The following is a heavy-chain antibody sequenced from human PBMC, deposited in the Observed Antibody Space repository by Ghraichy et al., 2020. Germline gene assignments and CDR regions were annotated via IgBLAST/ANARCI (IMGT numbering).Heavy chain of an antibody. J-gene: IGHJ6*02. CDR2: IAATTGDI. D-gene: IGHD3-3*01. CDR1: GFTFSSYS. Sequence: ETLSLTCAASGFTFSSYSMNWVRQAPGKGLEWVSTIAATTGDIYYADSMKGRVTSSRDSAKNSLYLQLNSLRDEETAVYYCATPYYNYWSGYLPAGGMDVWGQGTTVTVSS. V-gene: IGHV3-48*02. CDR3: ATPYYNYWSGYLPAGGMDV.